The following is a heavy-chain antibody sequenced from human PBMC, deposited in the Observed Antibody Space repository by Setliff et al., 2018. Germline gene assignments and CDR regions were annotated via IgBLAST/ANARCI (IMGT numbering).Heavy chain of an antibody. V-gene: IGHV4-4*02. CDR2: IYHSGST. CDR3: ARSPITIFGVVLHPLDY. CDR1: GGSISSSNW. D-gene: IGHD3-3*01. J-gene: IGHJ4*02. Sequence: SETLSLTCAVSGGSISSSNWWSWVRQPPGKGLEWIGEIYHSGSTNYNPSLKSRVTISVDTSKNQFSLKLSSVTAADTAVYYCARSPITIFGVVLHPLDYWGQGTLVTVSS.